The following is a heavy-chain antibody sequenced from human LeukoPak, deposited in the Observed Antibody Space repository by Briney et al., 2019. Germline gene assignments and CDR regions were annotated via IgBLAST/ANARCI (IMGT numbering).Heavy chain of an antibody. CDR3: ARQRSASTIFGVAFDY. J-gene: IGHJ4*02. V-gene: IGHV3-9*01. Sequence: PGGSLRLSCAASGFTFDDYAMHWVRQAPGKGLEWVSGISWNSGRIGYADSVKGRFTISRDNAKNSLYLQMNSLGAEDTAVYYCARQRSASTIFGVAFDYWGQGTLVTVSS. CDR2: ISWNSGRI. D-gene: IGHD3-3*01. CDR1: GFTFDDYA.